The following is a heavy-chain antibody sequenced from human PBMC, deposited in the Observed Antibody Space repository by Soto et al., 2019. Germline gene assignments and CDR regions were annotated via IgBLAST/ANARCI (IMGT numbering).Heavy chain of an antibody. V-gene: IGHV2-5*01. D-gene: IGHD3-3*01. CDR3: AHRGYWFDFWNGPNWFDP. Sequence: GSGPTLVNPTQTLTLTCTFTGFSLHTSGVGVGWIRQPPGKAPEWLALIYWNDDRRYNPSLRTRLTISKDTSKNQVVLTMTNVDPVDTATYYCAHRGYWFDFWNGPNWFDPWGQGILVTVSS. CDR1: GFSLHTSGVG. J-gene: IGHJ5*02. CDR2: IYWNDDR.